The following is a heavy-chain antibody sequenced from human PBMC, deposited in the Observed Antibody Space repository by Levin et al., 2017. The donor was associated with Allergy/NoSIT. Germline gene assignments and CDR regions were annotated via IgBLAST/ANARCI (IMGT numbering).Heavy chain of an antibody. J-gene: IGHJ6*02. CDR3: ARESCSSTSCPPPADYYYGMDV. CDR1: GFTFSSNW. V-gene: IGHV3-7*01. D-gene: IGHD2-2*01. Sequence: QAGGSLRLSCAASGFTFSSNWMSWVRQAPGKGLEWVANIKQDGSEKYYVDSVKGRFTISRDNAKNSLYLQMNSLRAEDTAVYYCARESCSSTSCPPPADYYYGMDVWGQGTTVTVSS. CDR2: IKQDGSEK.